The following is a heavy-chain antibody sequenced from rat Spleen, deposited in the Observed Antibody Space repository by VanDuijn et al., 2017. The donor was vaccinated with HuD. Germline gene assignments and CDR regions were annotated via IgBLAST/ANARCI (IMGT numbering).Heavy chain of an antibody. CDR1: GFTFSNYG. J-gene: IGHJ2*01. CDR2: ISSHSGTI. CDR3: ARNYGGSPFDY. Sequence: EVQLVESGGGLVQPGRSLKLSCAASGFTFSNYGMAWVRQTPTKGLEWVAYISSHSGTIYYADTVKDRFTISRDYAKNTLYLQLSSLRSEDTALYYCARNYGGSPFDYWGQGVMVTVSS. D-gene: IGHD1-11*01. V-gene: IGHV5S13*01.